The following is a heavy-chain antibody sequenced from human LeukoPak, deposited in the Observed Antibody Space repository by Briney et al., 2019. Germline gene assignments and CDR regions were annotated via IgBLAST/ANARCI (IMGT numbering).Heavy chain of an antibody. D-gene: IGHD3-22*01. J-gene: IGHJ4*02. CDR1: GFTFDDYA. Sequence: GGSLRLSCAASGFTFDDYATHWVRQAPGKGLEWVSGISWNSGSIGYADSVKGRFTISGDNAKNSLYLQMNSLRAEDMALYYCAKDKAASGYCGYFDYWGQGTLVTVSS. CDR3: AKDKAASGYCGYFDY. V-gene: IGHV3-9*03. CDR2: ISWNSGSI.